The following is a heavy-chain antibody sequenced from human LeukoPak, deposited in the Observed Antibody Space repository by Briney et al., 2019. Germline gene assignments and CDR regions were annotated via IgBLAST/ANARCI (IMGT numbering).Heavy chain of an antibody. V-gene: IGHV1-2*02. CDR2: INPNSGGT. J-gene: IGHJ4*02. CDR1: GYTFIGYY. Sequence: ASVKVSCKASGYTFIGYYMHWVRQAPGQGLAWVGWINPNSGGTNYAQKFQGRVTMTRDTSISTAYMEMSRLRSDDTAVYYCARYSNYYDSSGYYPHWGQGTLVTVSS. CDR3: ARYSNYYDSSGYYPH. D-gene: IGHD3-22*01.